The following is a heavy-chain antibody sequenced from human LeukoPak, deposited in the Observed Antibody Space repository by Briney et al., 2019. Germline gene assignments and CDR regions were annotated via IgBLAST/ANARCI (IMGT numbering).Heavy chain of an antibody. Sequence: ASVKVSCKTSGYTFTSYSITWVRQAPGQGLEWVGWISPYNGNKYYAQKYQDRVTMTTETSTRTALLEVRSLTSDDTAVFYCARGISRYTATYAADHWGQGTLVTVSS. CDR3: ARGISRYTATYAADH. CDR2: ISPYNGNK. J-gene: IGHJ4*02. CDR1: GYTFTSYS. D-gene: IGHD2-2*02. V-gene: IGHV1-18*01.